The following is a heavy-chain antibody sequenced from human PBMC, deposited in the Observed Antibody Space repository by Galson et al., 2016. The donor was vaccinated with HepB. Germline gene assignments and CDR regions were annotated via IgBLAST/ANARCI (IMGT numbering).Heavy chain of an antibody. J-gene: IGHJ6*02. D-gene: IGHD3-16*01. CDR2: IRSRADGGTT. V-gene: IGHV3-15*07. Sequence: SLRLSCAASGFTFTNTWMNWVRQAPGKGLEWVGRIRSRADGGTTDYAAPVQGRFTVSRDDSKKTLYLRMNSLTTDDTAVYFCTTAHGGDYYYAMDVWGQGTTVTVSS. CDR1: GFTFTNTW. CDR3: TTAHGGDYYYAMDV.